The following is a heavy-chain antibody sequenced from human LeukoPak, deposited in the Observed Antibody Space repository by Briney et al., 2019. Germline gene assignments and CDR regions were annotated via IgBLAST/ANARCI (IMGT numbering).Heavy chain of an antibody. CDR2: IKGDGIST. D-gene: IGHD3-3*01. J-gene: IGHJ4*02. Sequence: GGSLRLSCAASGFDFSSNWMHWGRHAPGQGLVWVSRIKGDGISTNYADSVKGRFTISRDIAKNTLYLQMNSLRAEDTGVYYCAKDHYWSIDYWGRGTLVTVSS. CDR1: GFDFSSNW. V-gene: IGHV3-74*01. CDR3: AKDHYWSIDY.